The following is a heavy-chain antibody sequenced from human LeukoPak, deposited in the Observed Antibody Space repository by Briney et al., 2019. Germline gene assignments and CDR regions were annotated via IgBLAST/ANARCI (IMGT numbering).Heavy chain of an antibody. Sequence: SETLSLTCAVSGGSISSYYWSWIRQPAGKGLEWIGRIYTSGSTNYNPSLKSRVTMSVDTSKNQFSLKLSSVTAADTAVYYCARDELRHYYDSSGYYSFNWFDPWGQGTLVTVSS. CDR1: GGSISSYY. V-gene: IGHV4-4*07. D-gene: IGHD3-22*01. CDR3: ARDELRHYYDSSGYYSFNWFDP. CDR2: IYTSGST. J-gene: IGHJ5*02.